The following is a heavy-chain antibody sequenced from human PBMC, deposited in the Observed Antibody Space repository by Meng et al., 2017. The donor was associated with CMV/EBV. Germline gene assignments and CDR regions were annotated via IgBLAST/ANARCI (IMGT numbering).Heavy chain of an antibody. Sequence: GSLRLSCTVSGGSISSSSYYWGWIRQPPGKGLEWIGSIYYSWSTYYNPSLKSRVTISVDTSKNQFSPKLSSVTAADTAVYYCARLGQYRYFQHWGQGTLVTVSS. V-gene: IGHV4-39*01. CDR2: IYYSWST. CDR1: GGSISSSSYY. CDR3: ARLGQYRYFQH. D-gene: IGHD3-16*01. J-gene: IGHJ1*01.